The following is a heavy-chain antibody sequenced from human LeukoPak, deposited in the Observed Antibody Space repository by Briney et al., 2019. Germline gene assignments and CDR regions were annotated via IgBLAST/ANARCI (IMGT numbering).Heavy chain of an antibody. J-gene: IGHJ4*02. CDR1: GFTFSSYT. CDR3: ARAQVVDY. CDR2: ITSSSSYI. Sequence: GGSLRLSCAASGFTFSSYTMNWVRQAPGKGLEWVSSITSSSSYISYADSVKGRFTISRDNAKNSVYLQMNSLRAEDTAVYYCARAQVVDYWGQGTPVTVSS. D-gene: IGHD2-15*01. V-gene: IGHV3-21*01.